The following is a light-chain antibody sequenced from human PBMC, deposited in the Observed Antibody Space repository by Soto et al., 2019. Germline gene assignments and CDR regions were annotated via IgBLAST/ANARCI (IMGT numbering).Light chain of an antibody. CDR1: SSNIGNNY. Sequence: QSVLTQPPSVSAAPGQKVTISCSGSSSNIGNNYVSWYQQLPGTAPKLLIYDNNKRPSGIPDRFSGSKSGTSGTLDITGLQTGDEADYYCSSYTRSSTLVFGGGTKLTVL. J-gene: IGLJ3*02. CDR2: DNN. V-gene: IGLV1-51*01. CDR3: SSYTRSSTLV.